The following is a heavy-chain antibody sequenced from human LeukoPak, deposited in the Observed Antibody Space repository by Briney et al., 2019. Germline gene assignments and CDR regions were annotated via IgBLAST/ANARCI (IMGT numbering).Heavy chain of an antibody. V-gene: IGHV3-23*01. CDR3: AKTLFSQGTKFDP. Sequence: GGSLRLSCAASGFTFSSYAMSWVRQAPGKGLEWVSVISGSGGATSYADSVKGRFTISRDNSKNTLCLQMDSLGAEDTAVYYCAKTLFSQGTKFDPWGQGTLVTVSS. D-gene: IGHD1-7*01. CDR1: GFTFSSYA. CDR2: ISGSGGAT. J-gene: IGHJ5*02.